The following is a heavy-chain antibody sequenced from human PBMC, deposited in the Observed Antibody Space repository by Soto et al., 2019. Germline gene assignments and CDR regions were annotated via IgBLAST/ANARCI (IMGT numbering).Heavy chain of an antibody. D-gene: IGHD1-20*01. Sequence: PGGSLRLSCAASGFTFSSYSMNWVRQAPGKGLEWVSSISSSSSYIYYADSVKGRFTISRDNAKNSLYLQMNSLRAEDTAVYYCAREPLGNWNDAYFDYWGQGTLVTVSS. V-gene: IGHV3-21*01. CDR3: AREPLGNWNDAYFDY. CDR1: GFTFSSYS. J-gene: IGHJ4*02. CDR2: ISSSSSYI.